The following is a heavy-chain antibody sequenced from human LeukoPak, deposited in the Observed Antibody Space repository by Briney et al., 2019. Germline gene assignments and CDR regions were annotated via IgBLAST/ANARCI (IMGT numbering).Heavy chain of an antibody. D-gene: IGHD2-15*01. CDR1: GGTFSSYA. CDR2: IIPIFGTA. Sequence: ASVKVSCKASGGTFSSYAISWVRQAPGQGLEWMGGIIPIFGTANYAQKFQGRVTITTDESTSTAYMELSSLRSEDTAVYYCARSSGGSSYGCHWFDPWGQGTLVTVSS. V-gene: IGHV1-69*05. J-gene: IGHJ5*02. CDR3: ARSSGGSSYGCHWFDP.